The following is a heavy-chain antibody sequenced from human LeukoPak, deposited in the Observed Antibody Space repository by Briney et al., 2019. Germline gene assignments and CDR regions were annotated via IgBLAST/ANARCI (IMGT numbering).Heavy chain of an antibody. CDR3: VRGFTSMFTYYYYMDV. Sequence: GGSLTLSSVPPGFTSSEYYMNWARQAPGKGLEWLSFFSHSGSTKYYADSVKGRFTISRDNARNSLDLQMNSLRAEDTAVYFCVRGFTSMFTYYYYMDVWGKGTTVTVSS. CDR2: FSHSGSTK. V-gene: IGHV3-11*04. CDR1: GFTSSEYY. J-gene: IGHJ6*03. D-gene: IGHD5-18*01.